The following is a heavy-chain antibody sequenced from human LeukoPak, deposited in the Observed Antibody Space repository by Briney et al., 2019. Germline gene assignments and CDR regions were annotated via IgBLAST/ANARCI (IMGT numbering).Heavy chain of an antibody. CDR2: ISSNGGST. J-gene: IGHJ4*02. D-gene: IGHD3-9*01. V-gene: IGHV3-64*01. CDR1: GFTFSSYA. Sequence: GGSLRLSCAASGFTFSSYAMHWVRQAPGKGLEYVSAISSNGGSTYYANSVKGRFTISRDNSKNTLYLQMGSLRAEDMAVYYCARALRYFDYYDYWGQGTLVTVSS. CDR3: ARALRYFDYYDY.